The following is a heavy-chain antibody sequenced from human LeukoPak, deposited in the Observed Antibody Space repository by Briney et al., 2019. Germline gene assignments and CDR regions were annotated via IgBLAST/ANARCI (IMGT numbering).Heavy chain of an antibody. D-gene: IGHD3-22*01. CDR2: INPSGGST. CDR1: GYTFTSYG. Sequence: ASVKVSCKASGYTFTSYGISWVRQAPGQGLEWMGIINPSGGSTSYAQKFQGRVTMTRDTSTSTVYMELSSLRSEDTAVYYCARVRSFYDSSGYSMAYWGQGTLVTVSS. V-gene: IGHV1-46*01. J-gene: IGHJ4*02. CDR3: ARVRSFYDSSGYSMAY.